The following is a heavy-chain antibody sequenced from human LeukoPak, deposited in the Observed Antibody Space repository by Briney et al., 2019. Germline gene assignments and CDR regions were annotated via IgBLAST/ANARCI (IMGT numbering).Heavy chain of an antibody. CDR3: AKSRAMVSNFDY. V-gene: IGHV3-23*01. D-gene: IGHD5-18*01. CDR1: GFTFSSYA. J-gene: IGHJ4*02. Sequence: PGGSLRLSCAASGFTFSSYAMSWVRQAPGKGLEWVSAITDSGGNTFYADSVKGRFTISKDNSKNTLYLQMNSLRAEDTAVYFCAKSRAMVSNFDYWGQGTLVTVSS. CDR2: ITDSGGNT.